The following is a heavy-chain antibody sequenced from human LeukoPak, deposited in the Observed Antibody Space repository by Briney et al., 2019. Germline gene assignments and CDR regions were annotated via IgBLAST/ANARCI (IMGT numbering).Heavy chain of an antibody. CDR1: GGSFSGYY. Sequence: PSETLSLTCAVYGGSFSGYYWSWIRQPPGKGLEWIGEINHSGSTNYNPSLKSRATISVDTSKNQFSLKLSSVTAADTAVYYCARGRGTAEYYYYYGMDVWGQGTTVTVSS. V-gene: IGHV4-34*01. J-gene: IGHJ6*02. D-gene: IGHD1-1*01. CDR2: INHSGST. CDR3: ARGRGTAEYYYYYGMDV.